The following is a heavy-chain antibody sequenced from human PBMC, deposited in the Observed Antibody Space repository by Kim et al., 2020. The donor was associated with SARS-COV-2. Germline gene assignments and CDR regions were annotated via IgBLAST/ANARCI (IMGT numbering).Heavy chain of an antibody. CDR3: AFSGKTKNDY. CDR2: ST. D-gene: IGHD3-10*01. J-gene: IGHJ4*02. V-gene: IGHV3-23*01. Sequence: STYYADSVKGRFTISRDNSKNTLYLQMNSLRAEDTAVYYCAFSGKTKNDYWGQGTLVTVSS.